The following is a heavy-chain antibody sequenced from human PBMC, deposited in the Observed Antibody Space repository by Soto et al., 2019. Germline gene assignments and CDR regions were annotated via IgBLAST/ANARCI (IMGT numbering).Heavy chain of an antibody. V-gene: IGHV4-61*01. D-gene: IGHD6-13*01. Sequence: PSETLSLTCTVSGDSVSSGSYYWTWIRQPPGKGLEWIGYVYYSGGASYNPSLKSRVTISVDTSKNQFSLQLTSMTAADTAVYYCARNRRSNSWLDYRGQGTLVTV. CDR3: ARNRRSNSWLDY. CDR1: GDSVSSGSYY. CDR2: VYYSGGA. J-gene: IGHJ4*02.